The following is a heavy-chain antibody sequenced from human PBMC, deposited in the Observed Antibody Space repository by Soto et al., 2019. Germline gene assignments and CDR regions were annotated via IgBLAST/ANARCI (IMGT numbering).Heavy chain of an antibody. CDR1: GFTLSTYS. Sequence: EVQLVESGGGLVKPGGSLRLSCEASGFTLSTYSMNWVRQAPGKGLEWVSSISSYSSYIHYAESVKGRFTISRDNAKNSLFLQMNSLRAEDTAFYYCARDAKADSGRHFDYWGQGTLVTVSS. CDR3: ARDAKADSGRHFDY. V-gene: IGHV3-21*01. J-gene: IGHJ4*02. CDR2: ISSYSSYI. D-gene: IGHD3-10*01.